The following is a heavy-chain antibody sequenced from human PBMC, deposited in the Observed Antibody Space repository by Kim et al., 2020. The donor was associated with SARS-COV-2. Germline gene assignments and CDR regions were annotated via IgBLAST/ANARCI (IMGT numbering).Heavy chain of an antibody. J-gene: IGHJ5*02. CDR2: FDPEDGET. Sequence: ASVKVSCKVSGYTLIELSMHWVRQAPGKGLEWMGGFDPEDGETMYAQKFQGRVTMTEDTSTDTAYMELSSLRSEDTAVYYCATSCSSTRCHWFDPWGQGTLVTVSS. V-gene: IGHV1-24*01. CDR3: ATSCSSTRCHWFDP. CDR1: GYTLIELS. D-gene: IGHD2-2*01.